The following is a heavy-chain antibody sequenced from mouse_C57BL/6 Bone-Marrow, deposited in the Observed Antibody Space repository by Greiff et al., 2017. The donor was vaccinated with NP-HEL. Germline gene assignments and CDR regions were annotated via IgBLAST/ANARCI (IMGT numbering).Heavy chain of an antibody. CDR3: ASYYYGRNYYAMDY. CDR2: IHPNSGST. V-gene: IGHV1-64*01. Sequence: QVQLQQSGAELVKPGASVKLSCKASGYTFTSYWMHWVKQRPGLGLEWIGMIHPNSGSTNYNEKFKSKATLTVDKSSSTAYMQLSSLTSEDSAVYYCASYYYGRNYYAMDYWGQGTSVTVSS. J-gene: IGHJ4*01. D-gene: IGHD1-1*01. CDR1: GYTFTSYW.